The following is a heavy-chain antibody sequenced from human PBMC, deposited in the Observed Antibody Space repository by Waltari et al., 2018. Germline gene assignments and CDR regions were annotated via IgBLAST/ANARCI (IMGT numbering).Heavy chain of an antibody. Sequence: QVQLQQWGAGLLTPSETLSLTCAVYGWSFSGYYWCWFCHPPGKGLEWIGEINHSGSTNYNPSLKSRVTISVDTSKNQFSLKLSSVTAADTAVYYCARGGYDFWSGYLPENAFDIWGQGTMVTVSS. V-gene: IGHV4-34*01. CDR1: GWSFSGYY. J-gene: IGHJ3*02. CDR2: INHSGST. CDR3: ARGGYDFWSGYLPENAFDI. D-gene: IGHD3-3*01.